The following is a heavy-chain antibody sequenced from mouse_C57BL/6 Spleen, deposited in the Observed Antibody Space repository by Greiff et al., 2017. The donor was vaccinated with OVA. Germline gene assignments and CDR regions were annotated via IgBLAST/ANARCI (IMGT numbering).Heavy chain of an antibody. V-gene: IGHV5-17*01. D-gene: IGHD2-1*01. CDR3: AKRYGNYDYAMDY. J-gene: IGHJ4*01. CDR2: ISSGSSTI. Sequence: EVQGVESGGGLVKPGGSLKLSCAASGFTFSDYGMHWVRQAPEKGLEWVAYISSGSSTIYYADTVKGRFTISRDNAKNTLFLQMTSLRSEYTAMYYCAKRYGNYDYAMDYWGQGTSVTVSS. CDR1: GFTFSDYG.